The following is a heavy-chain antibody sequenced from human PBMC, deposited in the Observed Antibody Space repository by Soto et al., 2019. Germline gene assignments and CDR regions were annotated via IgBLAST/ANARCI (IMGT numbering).Heavy chain of an antibody. J-gene: IGHJ4*02. D-gene: IGHD6-19*01. V-gene: IGHV1-69*13. CDR1: GGTFSSYA. Sequence: SVKVSCKASGGTFSSYAISWVRQAPGQGLEWMGGIIPIFGTANYAQKFQGRVTITADESTSTAYMELSSLRSEDTAVYYCALCIAVAGTWFDYWGQGTLVTVSS. CDR3: ALCIAVAGTWFDY. CDR2: IIPIFGTA.